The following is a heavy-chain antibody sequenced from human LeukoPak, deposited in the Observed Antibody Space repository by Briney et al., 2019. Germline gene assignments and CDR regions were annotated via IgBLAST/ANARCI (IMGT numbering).Heavy chain of an antibody. D-gene: IGHD4-17*01. CDR2: IYYSGST. CDR3: ARGVVSYGDYGDYFDY. V-gene: IGHV4-39*07. Sequence: KPSETLSLTCTVSGGSISSSSYYWGWIRQPPGKGLEWIGSIYYSGSTYYNPSLKSRVTISVDTSKNQFSLKLSSVTAADTAVYYCARGVVSYGDYGDYFDYWGQGTLVTVSS. J-gene: IGHJ4*02. CDR1: GGSISSSSYY.